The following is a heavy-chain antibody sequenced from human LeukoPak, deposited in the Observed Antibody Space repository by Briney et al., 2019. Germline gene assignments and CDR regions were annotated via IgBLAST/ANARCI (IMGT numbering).Heavy chain of an antibody. CDR1: GFTFSSYW. V-gene: IGHV3-74*01. Sequence: GRSLRLSCAASGFTFSSYWMHWVRQAPGKGLVWVSRINSDGSSTSYADSVKGRFTISRDNAKNTLYLQMNSLRAEDTAVYYCARVVYYYYMDVWGKGTTVTISS. J-gene: IGHJ6*03. CDR3: ARVVYYYYMDV. CDR2: INSDGSST.